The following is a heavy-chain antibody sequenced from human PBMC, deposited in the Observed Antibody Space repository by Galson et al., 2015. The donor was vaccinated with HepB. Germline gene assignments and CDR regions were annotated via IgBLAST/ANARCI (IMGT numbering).Heavy chain of an antibody. CDR2: ISASNGNT. CDR3: ARGTYHDYPWEGYFDY. Sequence: SVKVSCKASGYTFTTHTITWVRQAPGQGLEWMGGISASNGNTNYAVRVQGRVTMTTDTSTSTAYMELRSLRSDDTAVYYCARGTYHDYPWEGYFDYWGQGTLVTVSS. CDR1: GYTFTTHT. D-gene: IGHD1-26*01. V-gene: IGHV1-18*04. J-gene: IGHJ4*02.